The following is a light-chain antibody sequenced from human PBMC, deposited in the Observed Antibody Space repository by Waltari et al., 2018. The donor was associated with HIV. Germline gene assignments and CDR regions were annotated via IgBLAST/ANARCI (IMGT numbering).Light chain of an antibody. V-gene: IGKV4-1*01. CDR2: WAS. J-gene: IGKJ2*01. Sequence: DIVMTQSPDSLVVSLGERATINCKSSQSVLYSSNNKNYLTWYQQKPGQPPKLLIYWASTRESGVPDRFSGSGSGTDFTLTISSLQAEDVAVYYCQQYYSTPYTFGRGTKLEIK. CDR3: QQYYSTPYT. CDR1: QSVLYSSNNKNY.